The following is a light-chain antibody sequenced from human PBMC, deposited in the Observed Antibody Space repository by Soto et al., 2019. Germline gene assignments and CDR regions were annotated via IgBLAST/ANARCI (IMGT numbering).Light chain of an antibody. V-gene: IGKV1-5*03. J-gene: IGKJ1*01. Sequence: IQMTQSPSSVSASAGDRVTVTCRASQGISNWLAWYQQKPGKAPKLLIYKASSLESGVPSRFSGSGSGTEFTLTISSLQPDDFATYYCQQYNSYSTFGQGTKVDI. CDR1: QGISNW. CDR2: KAS. CDR3: QQYNSYST.